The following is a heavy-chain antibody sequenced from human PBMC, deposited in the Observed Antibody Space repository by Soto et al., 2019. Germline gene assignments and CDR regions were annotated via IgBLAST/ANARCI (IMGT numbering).Heavy chain of an antibody. J-gene: IGHJ4*02. CDR1: GFTFSSYG. Sequence: GGSLRLSCAASGFTFSSYGMHWVRQAPGKGLEWVAVISYDGSNKYYADSVKGRFTISRDNSKNTLYLQMNSLRAEDTAVYYCARDTRTMTHDYWGQGTLVTVSS. V-gene: IGHV3-30*03. D-gene: IGHD3-22*01. CDR2: ISYDGSNK. CDR3: ARDTRTMTHDY.